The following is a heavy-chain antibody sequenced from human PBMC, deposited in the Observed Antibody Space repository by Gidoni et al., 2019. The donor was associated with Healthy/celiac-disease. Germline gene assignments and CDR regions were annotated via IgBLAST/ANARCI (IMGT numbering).Heavy chain of an antibody. CDR3: ARKATLSRAGWFDP. CDR1: GGSISSSSYY. Sequence: QLQLQESGPGLVKPSETLSLTCTVSGGSISSSSYYWGWIRQPPGKGLEWIGSIYYSGSTYYNPSLKSRVTISVDTSKNQFSLKLSSVTAADTAVYYCARKATLSRAGWFDPWGQGTLVTVSS. V-gene: IGHV4-39*01. J-gene: IGHJ5*02. D-gene: IGHD3-10*01. CDR2: IYYSGST.